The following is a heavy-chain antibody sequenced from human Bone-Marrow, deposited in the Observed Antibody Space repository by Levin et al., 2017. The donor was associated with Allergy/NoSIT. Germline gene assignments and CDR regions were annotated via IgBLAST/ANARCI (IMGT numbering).Heavy chain of an antibody. CDR2: ISGSGGST. CDR1: GFTFSSYA. Sequence: GESLKISCAASGFTFSSYAMSWVRQAPGKGLEWVSAISGSGGSTYYADSVKGRFTISRDNSKNTLYLQMNSLRAEDTAVYYCAKDSRVVNWNYYYYGMDVWGQGTTVTVSS. J-gene: IGHJ6*02. D-gene: IGHD1-1*01. V-gene: IGHV3-23*01. CDR3: AKDSRVVNWNYYYYGMDV.